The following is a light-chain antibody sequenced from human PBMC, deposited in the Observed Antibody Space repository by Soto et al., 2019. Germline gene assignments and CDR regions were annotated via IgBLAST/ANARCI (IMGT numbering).Light chain of an antibody. CDR1: RSVLYKSNNKNH. CDR3: QQYFDVPFT. J-gene: IGKJ4*01. V-gene: IGKV4-1*01. Sequence: DIVNPQLAYSLAVSLAEMAAMNCKSIRSVLYKSNNKNHLAWYQQKPGQPPQLIIYWASTRESGVPERFSGSGSGTDFTLTISSLEAEDVAFYWCQQYFDVPFTFGGGTKVDIK. CDR2: WAS.